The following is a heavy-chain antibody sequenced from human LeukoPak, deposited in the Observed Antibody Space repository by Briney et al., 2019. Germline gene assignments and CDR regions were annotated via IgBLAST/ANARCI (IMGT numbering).Heavy chain of an antibody. CDR3: ARANQYPGLTHYGSGSYYRAPFDY. D-gene: IGHD3-10*01. V-gene: IGHV4-34*01. J-gene: IGHJ4*02. Sequence: PSETLSLTCAVYGGSFSGYYWSWIRQPPGKGLEWIGEINHSGSTNYNPSLKSRVTISVDTSKNQFSLKLSSVTAADTAVYYCARANQYPGLTHYGSGSYYRAPFDYWGQGTLVTVSS. CDR2: INHSGST. CDR1: GGSFSGYY.